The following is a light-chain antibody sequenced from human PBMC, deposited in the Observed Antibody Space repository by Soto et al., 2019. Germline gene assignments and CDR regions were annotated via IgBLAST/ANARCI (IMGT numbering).Light chain of an antibody. V-gene: IGLV2-8*01. CDR1: SSDVGGYNY. J-gene: IGLJ2*01. CDR3: SSFAGNNNLV. CDR2: EVS. Sequence: QSALTQPPSASGSPGQSVTISCTRTSSDVGGYNYVSWYQQHPGKAPKLMISEVSKRPPGVPDRFSGSKSGNTASLTVSGLQAEDEADYYCSSFAGNNNLVFGGGTKLTVL.